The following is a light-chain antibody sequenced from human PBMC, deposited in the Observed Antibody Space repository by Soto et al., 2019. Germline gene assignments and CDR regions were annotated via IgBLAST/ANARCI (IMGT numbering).Light chain of an antibody. J-gene: IGKJ5*01. CDR2: PAS. CDR3: QQVNDYPIT. CDR1: QDIKSY. V-gene: IGKV1-9*01. Sequence: DIQLTHSPSFLSASVGDRVTIACRASQDIKSYLAWYQQKPGKAPKLLIYPASTLQTGVPSRFSGSGSGTEFTLTISSLQPEDFATYHCQQVNDYPITFGQGARLEIK.